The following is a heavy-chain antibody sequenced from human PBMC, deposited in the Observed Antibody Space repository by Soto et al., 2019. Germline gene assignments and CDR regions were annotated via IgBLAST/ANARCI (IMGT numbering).Heavy chain of an antibody. V-gene: IGHV1-69*05. D-gene: IGHD3-10*01. J-gene: IGHJ4*02. CDR3: ARDGYGSGSYYNFDY. Sequence: ASLKVSCKASGGTFSSYAISWVRQAPGQGLEWMGGIIPIFGTANYAQKFQGRVTMTTDTSTSTAHMELRSLRSDDTAVYYCARDGYGSGSYYNFDYWGQG. CDR2: IIPIFGTA. CDR1: GGTFSSYA.